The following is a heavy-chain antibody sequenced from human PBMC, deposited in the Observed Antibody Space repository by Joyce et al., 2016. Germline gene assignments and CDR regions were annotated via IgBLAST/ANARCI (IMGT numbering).Heavy chain of an antibody. CDR2: TYYRSKWYN. CDR1: GDSVSSNSAA. Sequence: QVQLQQSGPGLVKPSQTLSLTCAISGDSVSSNSAAWNWIRQSPSRSLEWMGRTYYRSKWYNDYAVSVKSRITINPDTPKNQFSLQLNSVTPEDAAVYYCARAGYYHTSGYYYPNFDYWGPGTLVTVSS. J-gene: IGHJ4*02. D-gene: IGHD3-22*01. CDR3: ARAGYYHTSGYYYPNFDY. V-gene: IGHV6-1*01.